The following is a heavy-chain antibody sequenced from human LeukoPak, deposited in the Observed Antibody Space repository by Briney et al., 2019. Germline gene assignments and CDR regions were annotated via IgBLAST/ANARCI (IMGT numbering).Heavy chain of an antibody. V-gene: IGHV1-2*02. J-gene: IGHJ4*02. CDR3: ARGPRYFDWLSHGAYFDY. D-gene: IGHD3-9*01. Sequence: ASVKVSCKASGYTFTGYYMHWVRQAPGQGLEWMGWINPNSGGTNYAQKFQGRVTMTRDTSISTAYMELSRLRSDDTAVYYCARGPRYFDWLSHGAYFDYWGQGTLVTVSS. CDR2: INPNSGGT. CDR1: GYTFTGYY.